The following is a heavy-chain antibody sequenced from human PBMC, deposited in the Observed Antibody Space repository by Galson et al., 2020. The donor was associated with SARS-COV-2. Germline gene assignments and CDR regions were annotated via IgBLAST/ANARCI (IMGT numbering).Heavy chain of an antibody. J-gene: IGHJ6*02. CDR2: IIPIFGTA. CDR3: ARDELEDIVVVVAALGYYGMDV. D-gene: IGHD2-15*01. V-gene: IGHV1-69*13. Sequence: SVKVSCKASGGTFSSYAISWVRQAPGQGLEWMGGIIPIFGTANYAQKFQGRVTITADESTSTAYMELSSLRSEDTAVYYCARDELEDIVVVVAALGYYGMDVWGQGTTVTVSS. CDR1: GGTFSSYA.